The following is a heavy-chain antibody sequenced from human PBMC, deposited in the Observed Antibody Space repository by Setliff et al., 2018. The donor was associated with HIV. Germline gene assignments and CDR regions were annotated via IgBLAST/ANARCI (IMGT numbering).Heavy chain of an antibody. J-gene: IGHJ6*03. CDR3: ARVSITYWYSIPRDYYYYMDV. V-gene: IGHV4-34*01. D-gene: IGHD2-8*02. CDR1: GFTFTDYS. Sequence: PGGSLRLSCAASGFTFTDYSMNWVRQAPGKGLEWIGEIDHRGRPKYNPSLNSRVTMSVDKSRNQFSRKVSSVTAADTAVYYCARVSITYWYSIPRDYYYYMDVWGEGTTVTVSS. CDR2: IDHRGRP.